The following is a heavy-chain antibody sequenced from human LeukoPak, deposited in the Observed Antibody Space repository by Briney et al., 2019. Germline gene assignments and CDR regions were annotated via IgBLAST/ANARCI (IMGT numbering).Heavy chain of an antibody. Sequence: SVKVSCKASGGTFSSYAISWVRQAPGQGLEWMGGIIPIFGTANYAQKFQGRVTITADESASTAYMELSSLRSEDTAVYYCARGRRYCSSTSCYIADYWGQGTLVTVSS. CDR1: GGTFSSYA. D-gene: IGHD2-2*02. CDR3: ARGRRYCSSTSCYIADY. J-gene: IGHJ4*02. CDR2: IIPIFGTA. V-gene: IGHV1-69*13.